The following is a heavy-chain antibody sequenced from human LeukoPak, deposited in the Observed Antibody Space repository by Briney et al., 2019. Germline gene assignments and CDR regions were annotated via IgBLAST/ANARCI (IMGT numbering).Heavy chain of an antibody. D-gene: IGHD1-1*01. V-gene: IGHV3-48*01. CDR3: ARGRQLTARSALDV. CDR2: IRSNSEVK. Sequence: GGSLRLSCEASGFSFSSYSMKWVRQTPGKGLEWISYIRSNSEVKFYADSVKGRFTISRDDGKSSLYLHMNSLRAEDTAVYYCARGRQLTARSALDVWGRGTTVVVSS. J-gene: IGHJ6*02. CDR1: GFSFSSYS.